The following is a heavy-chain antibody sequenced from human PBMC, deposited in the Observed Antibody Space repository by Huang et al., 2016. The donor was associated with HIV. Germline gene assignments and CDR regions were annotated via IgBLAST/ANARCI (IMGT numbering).Heavy chain of an antibody. CDR3: ARGYF. J-gene: IGHJ4*02. Sequence: EVQLVESGGGLVKPGGSLRLSCTMSGFTFSSYSMNWVRQAPGKGLEWVASGSRTGSHKYYADSVKGRFTISRDNAKNSLYLQMHSLRAEDTAVYYCARGYFWGQGTLVTVSS. CDR2: GSRTGSHK. V-gene: IGHV3-21*06. CDR1: GFTFSSYS.